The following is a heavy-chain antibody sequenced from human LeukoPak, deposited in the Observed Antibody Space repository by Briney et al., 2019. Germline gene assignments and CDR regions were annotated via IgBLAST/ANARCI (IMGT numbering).Heavy chain of an antibody. CDR3: ARGFVEYGSGGFWSNYYYYYMDV. J-gene: IGHJ6*03. Sequence: SETLSLTCTVSGGSISSSSYYWGWIRQPPGKGLEWIGSIYYSGSTYYNPSLKSRVTISVDTSKNQFSLKLSSVTAADTAVYYCARGFVEYGSGGFWSNYYYYYMDVWGKGTTVTISS. CDR2: IYYSGST. CDR1: GGSISSSSYY. V-gene: IGHV4-39*01. D-gene: IGHD3-10*01.